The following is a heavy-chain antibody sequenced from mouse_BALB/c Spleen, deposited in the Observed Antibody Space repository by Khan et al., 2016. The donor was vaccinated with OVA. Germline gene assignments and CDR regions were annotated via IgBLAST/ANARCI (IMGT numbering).Heavy chain of an antibody. D-gene: IGHD2-12*01. J-gene: IGHJ3*01. CDR1: GYTFTTYW. Sequence: QVQLQQSGTELAKPGASVRMSCKTSGYTFTTYWIHWVKQRPGQGLEWIGYINPSTDYTDYNQKFKDKAPLTADKTSSTAYIQLSSLTSEDSAVYYCARRGLYVIFVYWGQGTLVTVS. CDR3: ARRGLYVIFVY. CDR2: INPSTDYT. V-gene: IGHV1-7*01.